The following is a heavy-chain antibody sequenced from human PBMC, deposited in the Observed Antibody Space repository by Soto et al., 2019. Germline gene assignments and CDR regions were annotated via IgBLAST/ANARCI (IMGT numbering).Heavy chain of an antibody. Sequence: GGSLRLSCAASGFTFSSYAMHWVRQAPGKGLEWVAVISYDGSNKYYADSVKSRFTISRDNSKNTLYLQMNSLRAEDTAVYYCARMLILGYCSGTSCLTRGMDVWGQGTTVTVSS. CDR3: ARMLILGYCSGTSCLTRGMDV. CDR1: GFTFSSYA. CDR2: ISYDGSNK. D-gene: IGHD2-2*01. J-gene: IGHJ6*02. V-gene: IGHV3-30-3*01.